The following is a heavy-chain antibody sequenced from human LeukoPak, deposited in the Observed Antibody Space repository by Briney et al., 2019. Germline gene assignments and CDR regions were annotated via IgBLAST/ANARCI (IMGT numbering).Heavy chain of an antibody. J-gene: IGHJ4*02. Sequence: GGSLRLSCAASGFTFSDYYMSWIRQAPGKGLEWVSYISSSGSTIYYADSVKGRFTISRDNAKNSLYLQMNSLRAEDTAVYYCAGSPHYYDSSGHIDYWGQGTLVTVSS. CDR1: GFTFSDYY. CDR2: ISSSGSTI. D-gene: IGHD3-22*01. V-gene: IGHV3-11*01. CDR3: AGSPHYYDSSGHIDY.